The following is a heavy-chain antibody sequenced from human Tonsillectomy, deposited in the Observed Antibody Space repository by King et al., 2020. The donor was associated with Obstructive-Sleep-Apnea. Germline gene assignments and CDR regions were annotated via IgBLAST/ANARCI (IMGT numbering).Heavy chain of an antibody. CDR2: INHSGGT. CDR1: GGSFSDYY. CDR3: ARGSGAAAVNWFDP. D-gene: IGHD6-13*01. Sequence: VQLQQWGAGLLKPSETLSLTCAVFGGSFSDYYWSWIRQPPGKGLEWIGEINHSGGTNFNPSLKSRGTISVDTSKNQFSLKLNSWTAADTAVYYCARGSGAAAVNWFDPWGQGTLVIVSS. J-gene: IGHJ5*02. V-gene: IGHV4-34*01.